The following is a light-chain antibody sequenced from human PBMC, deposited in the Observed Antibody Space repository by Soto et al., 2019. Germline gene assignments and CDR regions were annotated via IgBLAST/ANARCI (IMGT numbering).Light chain of an antibody. Sequence: AIRMTQSPSSLSASTGDIVTITFRASQGISSYLAWYQQKPGKAPKLLIYAASTLQSGVPSRFSGSGSGTDFTLTISCLQSEDFATYYCQQYYSYPPLTFGGGTKVDI. CDR1: QGISSY. J-gene: IGKJ4*01. CDR2: AAS. CDR3: QQYYSYPPLT. V-gene: IGKV1-8*01.